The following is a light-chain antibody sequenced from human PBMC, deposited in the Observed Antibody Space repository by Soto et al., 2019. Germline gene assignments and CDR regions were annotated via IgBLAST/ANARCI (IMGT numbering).Light chain of an antibody. CDR2: GAS. J-gene: IGKJ1*01. Sequence: DSVLTQSPVTLSLSPGKRATLSCRASQSVSNNYLAWYQQKPGQAPRLLIYGASSRATGIPDRFSGSGSQTDFTLTISRLEPEDFAVYYCQQYGTSPRTFGQGTKVDIK. CDR3: QQYGTSPRT. CDR1: QSVSNNY. V-gene: IGKV3-20*01.